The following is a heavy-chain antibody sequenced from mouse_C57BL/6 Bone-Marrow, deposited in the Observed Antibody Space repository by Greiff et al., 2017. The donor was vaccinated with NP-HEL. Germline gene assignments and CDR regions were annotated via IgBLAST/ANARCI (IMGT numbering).Heavy chain of an antibody. V-gene: IGHV1-26*01. Sequence: EVQLQQSGPELVKPGASVKISCKASGYTFTDYYMNWVKQSHGKSLEWIGDINPNNGGTSYKQKFKGKATLTVDKSSSTAYMELRSLTSEDSACYCCTRGSYYYGGYWGQGTLVTVSA. CDR3: TRGSYYYGGY. CDR1: GYTFTDYY. D-gene: IGHD1-1*01. CDR2: INPNNGGT. J-gene: IGHJ3*02.